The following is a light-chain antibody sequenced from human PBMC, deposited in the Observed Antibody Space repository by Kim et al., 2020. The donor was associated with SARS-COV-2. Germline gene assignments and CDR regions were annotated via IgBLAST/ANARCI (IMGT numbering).Light chain of an antibody. CDR1: SSNIGGNT. Sequence: QSVLTQPPSASGTPGQRVTISCSGSSSNIGGNTVNWYQLLPGTAPKLLIYTNNQRPSGVPDRFSGSKSGTSASLAISGLQSEDEADYYCAAWDDSLNGVVFGGGTQLTVL. J-gene: IGLJ2*01. CDR3: AAWDDSLNGVV. V-gene: IGLV1-44*01. CDR2: TNN.